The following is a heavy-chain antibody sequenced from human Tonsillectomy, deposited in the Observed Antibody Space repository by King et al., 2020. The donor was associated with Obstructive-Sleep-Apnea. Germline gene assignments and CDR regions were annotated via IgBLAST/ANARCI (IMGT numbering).Heavy chain of an antibody. Sequence: VQLVESGGGLVQPGKSLGLSCAASGFTFGSYAMSWVRQAPGKGLEWVSSISAGGDTTFFANSVKGRFTISRDNSKNTLYLQMNSLRAEDTAVYYCAKEGSGLYFDYWGQGTLVTVSS. CDR1: GFTFGSYA. J-gene: IGHJ4*02. V-gene: IGHV3-23*04. CDR3: AKEGSGLYFDY. D-gene: IGHD3-10*01. CDR2: ISAGGDTT.